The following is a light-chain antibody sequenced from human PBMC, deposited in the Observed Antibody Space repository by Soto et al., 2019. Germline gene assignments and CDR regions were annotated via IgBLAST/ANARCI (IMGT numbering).Light chain of an antibody. CDR2: YED. V-gene: IGLV1-51*01. Sequence: QSVLTQPPSVSASPGQTVTISCSGSSSNIGSNYVSWYHQLPRTEPQLLIYYEDNRPSGIPDRFSGCTSGTSAALAIAGLQTGDEADYYCDSWDNGLSVVLFGGGTKLTVL. CDR3: DSWDNGLSVVL. J-gene: IGLJ2*01. CDR1: SSNIGSNY.